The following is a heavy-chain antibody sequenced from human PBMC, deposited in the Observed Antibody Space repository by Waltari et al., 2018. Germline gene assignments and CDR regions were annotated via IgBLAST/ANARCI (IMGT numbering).Heavy chain of an antibody. CDR1: GFTFSSYA. D-gene: IGHD4-17*01. CDR3: AKDLQGYGDYDMDV. V-gene: IGHV3-23*01. CDR2: SSGSGGST. Sequence: EVQLLESGGGLVQPGGSLRLSCAASGFTFSSYAMSWVRQAPGKGLEWVSASSGSGGSTYYADSVKGRFTISRDNSKNTLYLQMNSLRAEDTAVYYCAKDLQGYGDYDMDVWGQGTTVTVSS. J-gene: IGHJ6*02.